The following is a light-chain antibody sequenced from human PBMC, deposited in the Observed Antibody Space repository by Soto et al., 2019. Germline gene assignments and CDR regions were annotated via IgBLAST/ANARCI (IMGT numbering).Light chain of an antibody. Sequence: ILLTQSPSSLSASFGGRVTSTCRASQGIDTSLAWYQQKPGKAPKLLIYAPSNFQSGVPSRFSGSGSGTHFTLTISSLQPEDFATYYCQQLHGYPITFGQGTRLEIK. CDR2: APS. CDR3: QQLHGYPIT. CDR1: QGIDTS. J-gene: IGKJ5*01. V-gene: IGKV1-9*01.